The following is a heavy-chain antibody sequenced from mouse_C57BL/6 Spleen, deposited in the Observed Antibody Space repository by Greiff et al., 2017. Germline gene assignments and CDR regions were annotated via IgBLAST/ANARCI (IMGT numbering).Heavy chain of an antibody. V-gene: IGHV1-82*01. Sequence: QVQLQQSGPELVKPGASVKISCKASGYAFSSSWMNWVKQRPGKGLEWIGRIYPGDGDTNYNGKFKGKATLTADKSSSTAYMQLSSLTSEDSAVYFCARRDGSSYDYFDYWGQGTTLTVSS. CDR1: GYAFSSSW. D-gene: IGHD1-1*01. CDR2: IYPGDGDT. J-gene: IGHJ2*01. CDR3: ARRDGSSYDYFDY.